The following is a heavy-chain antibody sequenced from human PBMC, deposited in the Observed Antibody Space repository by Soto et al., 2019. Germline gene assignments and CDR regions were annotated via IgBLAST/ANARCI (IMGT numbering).Heavy chain of an antibody. Sequence: QLQLEESGPGLVKSSETLSLACSVSGDSISSSSYYWGWVRQSPGEGLEWIGNIHGNGGTQYNPSLSTGVITPVDTSANQSSLRLTSVTAADTAVYYCASRYGPSEFDHWGQGSLVTVSS. CDR1: GDSISSSSYY. CDR2: IHGNGGT. CDR3: ASRYGPSEFDH. V-gene: IGHV4-39*01. D-gene: IGHD3-9*01. J-gene: IGHJ4*02.